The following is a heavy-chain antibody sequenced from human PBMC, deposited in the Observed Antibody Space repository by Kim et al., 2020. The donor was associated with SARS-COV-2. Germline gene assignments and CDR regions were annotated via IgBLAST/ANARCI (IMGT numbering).Heavy chain of an antibody. V-gene: IGHV4-31*03. CDR1: DYSLSGTGHF. Sequence: SEPLSLTCTVSDYSLSGTGHFWSWIRQRPGQGLEWVGHMAYTGATFTNPSLKGRPTISADTSKRQFSLTLTSVTAADTAVYYCARGVGYYYEADVFDIWGQGTMVTVSS. D-gene: IGHD3-22*01. CDR2: MAYTGAT. J-gene: IGHJ3*02. CDR3: ARGVGYYYEADVFDI.